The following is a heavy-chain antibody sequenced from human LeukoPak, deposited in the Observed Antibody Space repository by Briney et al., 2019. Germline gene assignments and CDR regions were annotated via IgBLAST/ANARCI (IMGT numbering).Heavy chain of an antibody. J-gene: IGHJ3*02. CDR3: GKSAMGNYYDSRDAFDI. CDR1: GFTFSSYA. CDR2: ISGSGGST. D-gene: IGHD3-22*01. V-gene: IGHV3-23*01. Sequence: GGSLRLSCAASGFTFSSYAMSWVRQAPGKGLEWVSAISGSGGSTYYADSVKGRFTISRDNSKNTLYLQMNSLRAEDTAVYYCGKSAMGNYYDSRDAFDIWGQGTMVTVSS.